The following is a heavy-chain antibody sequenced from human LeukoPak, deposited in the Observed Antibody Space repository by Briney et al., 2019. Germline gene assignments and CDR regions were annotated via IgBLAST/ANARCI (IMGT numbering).Heavy chain of an antibody. J-gene: IGHJ4*02. Sequence: GETIYAQKFQGRVTMTEDTSTDTAYMELSSLRSEDTAVYYCATDRVYMKGYSSGWHLGYWGQGTLVTVSS. CDR2: GET. D-gene: IGHD6-19*01. V-gene: IGHV1-24*01. CDR3: ATDRVYMKGYSSGWHLGY.